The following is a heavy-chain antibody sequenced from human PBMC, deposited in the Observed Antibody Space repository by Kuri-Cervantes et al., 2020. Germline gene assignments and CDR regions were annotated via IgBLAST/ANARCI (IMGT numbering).Heavy chain of an antibody. J-gene: IGHJ5*02. Sequence: SETLSLTCTVSGGSISTYYWSWIRQPPGKGLEWVGYIYYTGSTNYNPSLKSRVTISVDTSKNQFSLKLSSVTAADTAVYYCARYSGNYRWFAPWGQGTLVTVSS. CDR2: IYYTGST. CDR3: ARYSGNYRWFAP. V-gene: IGHV4-59*01. CDR1: GGSISTYY. D-gene: IGHD1-26*01.